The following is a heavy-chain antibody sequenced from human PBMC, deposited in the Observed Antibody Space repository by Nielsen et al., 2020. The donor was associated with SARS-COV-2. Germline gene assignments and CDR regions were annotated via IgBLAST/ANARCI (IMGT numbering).Heavy chain of an antibody. Sequence: ASVKVSCKASGYTFTNYGISWVRQAPGKGLEWMGGFEPRDGQTIYEQKFQGRLTLTADTSTSTAYMELSSLTSEDTAVYYCATGMDYDYPNWFDPWGQGTRVTVSS. V-gene: IGHV1-24*01. CDR3: ATGMDYDYPNWFDP. J-gene: IGHJ5*02. D-gene: IGHD3-3*01. CDR2: FEPRDGQT. CDR1: GYTFTNYG.